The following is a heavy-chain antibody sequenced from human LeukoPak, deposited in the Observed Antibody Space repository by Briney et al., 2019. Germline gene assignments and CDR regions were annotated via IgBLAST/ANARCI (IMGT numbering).Heavy chain of an antibody. D-gene: IGHD3-22*01. V-gene: IGHV3-33*01. CDR2: IWYDGSNK. J-gene: IGHJ3*02. CDR1: GFTFSSYG. Sequence: GGSLRLSCAASGFTFSSYGMHWVRQAPGKGLEWVAFIWYDGSNKYYADSVKGRFTISRDNSKNTLYLQMNSLRAEDTAVYYCARDLHTMIGPDYAFDTWGQGTMVTVSS. CDR3: ARDLHTMIGPDYAFDT.